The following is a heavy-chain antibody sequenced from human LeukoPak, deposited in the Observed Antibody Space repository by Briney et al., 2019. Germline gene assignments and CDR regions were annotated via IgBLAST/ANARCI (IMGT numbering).Heavy chain of an antibody. CDR3: ARERVVVVPASLAYYGMDV. CDR1: GYTFTSYG. D-gene: IGHD2-2*01. Sequence: ASVKVSCKASGYTFTSYGISWVRQAPGQGLEWMGWISAYNGNTNYAQKLQGRVTMTTDTSTSTAYMELRSLSSDDTAVYYCARERVVVVPASLAYYGMDVWGKGTTVTVSS. V-gene: IGHV1-18*04. CDR2: ISAYNGNT. J-gene: IGHJ6*04.